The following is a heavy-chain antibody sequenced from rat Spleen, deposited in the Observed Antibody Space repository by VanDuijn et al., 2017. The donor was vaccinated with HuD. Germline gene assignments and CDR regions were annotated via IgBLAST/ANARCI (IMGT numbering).Heavy chain of an antibody. CDR2: ISTGGVNT. CDR1: GFTFSNYY. D-gene: IGHD1-11*01. CDR3: ARDYGGYDYFDY. V-gene: IGHV5-25*01. Sequence: EVQLVESGGGLVQPGRSLKLSCAASGFTFSNYYMAWVRQAPTKGLEWVAYISTGGVNTYYRDSVKGRFTVSRDNAKSTLNLQMDSLRSEDTATYYCARDYGGYDYFDYWGQGVMVTVSS. J-gene: IGHJ2*01.